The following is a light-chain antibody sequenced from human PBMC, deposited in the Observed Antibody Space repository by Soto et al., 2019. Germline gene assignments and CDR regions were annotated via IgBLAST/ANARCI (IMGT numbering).Light chain of an antibody. CDR2: GSS. V-gene: IGKV3-20*01. CDR3: QQYGNSYT. CDR1: QSVISTY. Sequence: EIVLTQSPGSLSLSPGESATLSCTASQSVISTYLGWFQQKPGQPPRLLIYGSSNRATGIPDRFSGSGSGTEFTLSISRLEPEDFAVYYCQQYGNSYTFGQGTKLEIK. J-gene: IGKJ2*01.